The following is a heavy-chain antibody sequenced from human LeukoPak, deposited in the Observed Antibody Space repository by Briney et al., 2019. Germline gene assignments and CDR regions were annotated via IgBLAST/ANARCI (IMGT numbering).Heavy chain of an antibody. Sequence: ASVKVSCKASGYTFSSYGISWVRQAPGQGLEWMGWINPNSGGTKYAQKFRGRVTMTRDMSISTAYMELRRLRSDDTAVYNCARGRLSAGWEIRPKFDYWGQGTLVTVSS. V-gene: IGHV1-2*02. CDR2: INPNSGGT. D-gene: IGHD1-26*01. CDR3: ARGRLSAGWEIRPKFDY. J-gene: IGHJ4*02. CDR1: GYTFSSYG.